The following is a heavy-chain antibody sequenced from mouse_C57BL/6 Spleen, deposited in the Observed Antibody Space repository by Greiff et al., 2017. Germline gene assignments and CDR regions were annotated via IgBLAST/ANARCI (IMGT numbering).Heavy chain of an antibody. CDR3: TREGYYSNYVRYFDV. J-gene: IGHJ1*03. CDR2: ISSGGDYI. V-gene: IGHV5-9-1*02. CDR1: GFTFSSYA. Sequence: EVMLVESGEGLVKPGGSLKLSCAASGFTFSSYAMSWVRQTPEKRLEWVVYISSGGDYIYYADTVKGRFTISRDNARNTLYLQMSSLKSEDTAMYYCTREGYYSNYVRYFDVWGTGTTVTVSS. D-gene: IGHD2-5*01.